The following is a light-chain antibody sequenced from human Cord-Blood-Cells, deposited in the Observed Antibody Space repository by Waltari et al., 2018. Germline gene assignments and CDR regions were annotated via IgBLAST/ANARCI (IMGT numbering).Light chain of an antibody. Sequence: QSALTQPASVSGSPGQSLPIPCTGTRSDVGGYNYVSWYQQHPGKAPKLMIYDVSNRPSGVSNRFSGSKSGNTASLTISGLQAEDEADYYCSSYTSSSTLVFGGGTKLTVL. CDR2: DVS. V-gene: IGLV2-14*01. CDR3: SSYTSSSTLV. CDR1: RSDVGGYNY. J-gene: IGLJ2*01.